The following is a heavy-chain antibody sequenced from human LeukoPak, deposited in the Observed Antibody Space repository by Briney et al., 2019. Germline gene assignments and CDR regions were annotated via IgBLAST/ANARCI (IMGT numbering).Heavy chain of an antibody. Sequence: SETLSLTCAVSGFSISSAYYWGWIRQPPGKGLEWIGSIYYSGSSYYNSSLKSRVSISVDTSKNQFSLQQSSVTATNTAVYYCARIRMGHIVVVPASFDFWGKGTLVTVSS. CDR2: IYYSGSS. D-gene: IGHD2-2*01. CDR1: GFSISSAYY. CDR3: ARIRMGHIVVVPASFDF. J-gene: IGHJ4*02. V-gene: IGHV4-38-2*01.